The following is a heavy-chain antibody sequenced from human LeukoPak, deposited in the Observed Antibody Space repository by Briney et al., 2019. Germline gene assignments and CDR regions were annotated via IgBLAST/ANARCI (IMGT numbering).Heavy chain of an antibody. J-gene: IGHJ5*02. V-gene: IGHV3-74*01. D-gene: IGHD2-15*01. CDR3: AREYSTGFDP. CDR2: INRDGSIT. CDR1: GFTLRDYW. Sequence: PGGSLRLSCAASGFTLRDYWMHWVRQAPGEGLVWVSRINRDGSITNYADTVKGRFTISRDNAKNTLYLQMSSLRVEDTAVYYCAREYSTGFDPWGQGTLVTVSS.